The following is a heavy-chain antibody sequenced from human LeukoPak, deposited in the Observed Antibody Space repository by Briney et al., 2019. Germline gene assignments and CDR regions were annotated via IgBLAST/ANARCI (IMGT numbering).Heavy chain of an antibody. CDR2: ISSSSSTI. CDR3: ASIGWYSNEFDY. V-gene: IGHV3-48*02. D-gene: IGHD6-19*01. CDR1: GFTFSSYS. J-gene: IGHJ4*02. Sequence: PGGSLRLSCAASGFTFSSYSMNWVRQAPGKGLEWLSYISSSSSTIYYADSVKGRFTISRDSAKNSLYLQMNSLRDEDTAVYYCASIGWYSNEFDYWGQGTLVTVSS.